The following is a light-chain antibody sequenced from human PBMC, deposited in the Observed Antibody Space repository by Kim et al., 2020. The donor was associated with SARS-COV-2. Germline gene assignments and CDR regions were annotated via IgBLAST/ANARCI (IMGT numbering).Light chain of an antibody. J-gene: IGLJ3*02. V-gene: IGLV1-51*01. CDR1: SSNIGNNY. CDR2: DNN. CDR3: GTWDSSLSAGGV. Sequence: QKVTNSCSGSSSNIGNNYVSWYQQLPGTAPKLLIYDNNKRPSGIPDRFSGSKSGTSATLGITGLQTGDEADYYCGTWDSSLSAGGVFGGGTQLTVL.